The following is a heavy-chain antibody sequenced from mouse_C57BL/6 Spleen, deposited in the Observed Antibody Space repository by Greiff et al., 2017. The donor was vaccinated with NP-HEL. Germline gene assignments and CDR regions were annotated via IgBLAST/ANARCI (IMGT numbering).Heavy chain of an antibody. CDR3: ASHYYGSSWDWYFDV. Sequence: EVKLVESGGGLVKPGGSLKLSCAASGFTFSDYGMHWVRQAPEKGLEWVAYISSGSSTIYYADTVKGRFTISRDNAKNTLFLQMTSLRSEDSAVYFCASHYYGSSWDWYFDVWGTGTTVTVSS. CDR2: ISSGSSTI. J-gene: IGHJ1*03. D-gene: IGHD1-1*01. V-gene: IGHV5-17*01. CDR1: GFTFSDYG.